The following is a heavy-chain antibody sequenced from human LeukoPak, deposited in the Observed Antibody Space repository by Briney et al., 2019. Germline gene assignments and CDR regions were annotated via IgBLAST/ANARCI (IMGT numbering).Heavy chain of an antibody. CDR2: IIPIFGTA. V-gene: IGHV1-69*05. CDR3: ASGYCSGGSCYAPNDY. CDR1: GATFSSYA. J-gene: IGHJ4*02. Sequence: SVKVSCKASGATFSSYAISLERQAPGQGLEWMGRIIPIFGTANYAQKFQGRVTITTDESTSTAYMDLSSLRAEDTAVYYCASGYCSGGSCYAPNDYWGQGTLVTVSS. D-gene: IGHD2-15*01.